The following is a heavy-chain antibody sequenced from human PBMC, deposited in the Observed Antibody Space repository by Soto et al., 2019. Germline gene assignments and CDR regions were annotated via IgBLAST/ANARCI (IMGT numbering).Heavy chain of an antibody. CDR3: ARGDIVVVPAAIPYYDYGMDV. CDR2: IYYSGST. V-gene: IGHV4-59*01. J-gene: IGHJ6*02. D-gene: IGHD2-2*01. Sequence: QVQLQESGPGLVKPSETLSLTCTVSGGSISSYYWSWIRQPPGKGLEWIGYIYYSGSTNYNPSLKSRVNISVDTAKNQFSLKLSSVTAADTAVYYCARGDIVVVPAAIPYYDYGMDVWGHGTTVTVSS. CDR1: GGSISSYY.